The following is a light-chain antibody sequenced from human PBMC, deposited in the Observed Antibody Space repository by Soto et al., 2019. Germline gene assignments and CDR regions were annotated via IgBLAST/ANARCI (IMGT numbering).Light chain of an antibody. J-gene: IGKJ4*02. CDR3: QQHANWPLK. V-gene: IGKV3-11*01. CDR1: QSVGNN. CDR2: EAS. Sequence: EIVLTPSPATLSLSPGERATLSCRASQSVGNNLAWYQQKPGQAPGLLIYEASTRATGIPARFSVSGSGTDFTLTISRLDPEDFAVYYCQQHANWPLKCGGGTKV.